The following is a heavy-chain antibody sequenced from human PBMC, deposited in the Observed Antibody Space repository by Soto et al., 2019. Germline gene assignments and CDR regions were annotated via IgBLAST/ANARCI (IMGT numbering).Heavy chain of an antibody. J-gene: IGHJ3*02. V-gene: IGHV4-39*01. Sequence: SETLSLTCTVSGGSISSSSYYWGWIRQPPGKGLEWIGSIYYSGSTYYNPSLKSRVTISVDTSKNQFSLKLSSVTAADTAVYYCXRHDCSGGSCSQGAFDIWGQGTMVTVSS. CDR1: GGSISSSSYY. D-gene: IGHD2-15*01. CDR2: IYYSGST. CDR3: XRHDCSGGSCSQGAFDI.